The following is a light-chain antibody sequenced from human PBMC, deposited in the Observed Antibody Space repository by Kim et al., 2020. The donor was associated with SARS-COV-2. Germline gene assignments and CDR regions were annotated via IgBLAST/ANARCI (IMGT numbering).Light chain of an antibody. V-gene: IGLV3-19*01. CDR1: SLRSYY. J-gene: IGLJ2*01. CDR3: NSRDSSGNHLV. Sequence: SYELTQDPAVSVALGQTVRITCQGDSLRSYYASWYQQKPGQAPVLVICGKNNRPSGIPDRFSGSSSGNTASLTITGAQAEDEADYYCNSRDSSGNHLVFG. CDR2: GKN.